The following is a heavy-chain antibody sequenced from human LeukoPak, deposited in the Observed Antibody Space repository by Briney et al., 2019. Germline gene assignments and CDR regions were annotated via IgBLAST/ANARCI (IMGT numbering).Heavy chain of an antibody. CDR3: ARGSFSSLPGPHHGMDV. V-gene: IGHV3-30-3*01. CDR1: GFTFSSYA. Sequence: GGSLRLSCAASGFTFSSYAMHWVRQAPGKGLEWVAVISYDGSNKYYADSVKGRFTISRDNSKNALYLQMNSLRAEDTAVYYCARGSFSSLPGPHHGMDVXGQGTTATVSS. CDR2: ISYDGSNK. J-gene: IGHJ6*02. D-gene: IGHD6-13*01.